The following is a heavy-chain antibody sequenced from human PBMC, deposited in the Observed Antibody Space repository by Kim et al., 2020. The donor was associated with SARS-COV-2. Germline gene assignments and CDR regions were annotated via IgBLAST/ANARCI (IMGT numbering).Heavy chain of an antibody. V-gene: IGHV4-39*01. CDR2: IYYNGDT. D-gene: IGHD1-26*01. CDR1: GDSSSSGRFH. J-gene: IGHJ4*02. Sequence: ISTVSGDSSSSGRFHWGWVRQPPDKRLEYIGAIYYNGDTYYNPSLKSRVTISLDTSKNQFSLKLTSVTAADTALYSCARLDVGAPFDCWGPGTLVTVSS. CDR3: ARLDVGAPFDC.